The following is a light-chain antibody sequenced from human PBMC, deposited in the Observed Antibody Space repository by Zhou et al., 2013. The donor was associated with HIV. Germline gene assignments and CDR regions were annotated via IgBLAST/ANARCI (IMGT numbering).Light chain of an antibody. Sequence: DTQMTQSPSSLSAFVGDRVTITCQASQGINTYLNWYQQKPGKAPKLLIYAASTLQSGVPSRFSGSGSGTDFTLTISSLQPEDVATYYCQKYNSAPRVTFGGGTKVEIK. CDR3: QKYNSAPRVT. J-gene: IGKJ4*01. V-gene: IGKV1-27*01. CDR2: AAS. CDR1: QGINTY.